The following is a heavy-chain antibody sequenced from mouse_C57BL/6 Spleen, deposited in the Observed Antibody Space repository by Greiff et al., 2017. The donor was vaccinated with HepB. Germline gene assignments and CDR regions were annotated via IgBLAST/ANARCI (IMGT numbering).Heavy chain of an antibody. Sequence: EVQLVESGGGLVQPKGSLKLSCAASGFSFNTYAMNWVRQAPGKGLEWVARIRSKSNNYATYYADSVKDRFTISRDDSESMLYLQMNNLKTEDTAMYYCVRQGYYSNYVFMDYWGQGTSVTVSS. V-gene: IGHV10-1*01. J-gene: IGHJ4*01. CDR1: GFSFNTYA. CDR3: VRQGYYSNYVFMDY. D-gene: IGHD2-5*01. CDR2: IRSKSNNYAT.